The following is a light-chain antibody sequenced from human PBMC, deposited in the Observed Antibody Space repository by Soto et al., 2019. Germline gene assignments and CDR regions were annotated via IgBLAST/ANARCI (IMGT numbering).Light chain of an antibody. J-gene: IGKJ3*01. CDR3: QQTDSFPFT. V-gene: IGKV3-15*01. Sequence: EIVMTQSPATLSVSPGERATLSCRASQSVSSNLAWYQQKPGQAPRLLIYGASTRATGIPARFSGSGSGTEFTLTISSLQSEDFATYHCQQTDSFPFTFGPGTKVDIE. CDR1: QSVSSN. CDR2: GAS.